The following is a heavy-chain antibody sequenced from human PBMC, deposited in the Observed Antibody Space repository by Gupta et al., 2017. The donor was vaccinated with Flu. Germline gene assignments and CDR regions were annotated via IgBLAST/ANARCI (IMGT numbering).Heavy chain of an antibody. Sequence: QVQLVQSGGGVVLPGSSLRLPCAASGFILRDYGMHWVRQVPGKGLEWMAVMSDDGSNQWYADSVRGRFTISRDNSENTLILQMNSLRRDDTAVYYCAKGGRHNWNFDGDYWGQGTLVTVSS. V-gene: IGHV3-30*18. D-gene: IGHD1-7*01. J-gene: IGHJ4*02. CDR1: GFILRDYG. CDR3: AKGGRHNWNFDGDY. CDR2: MSDDGSNQ.